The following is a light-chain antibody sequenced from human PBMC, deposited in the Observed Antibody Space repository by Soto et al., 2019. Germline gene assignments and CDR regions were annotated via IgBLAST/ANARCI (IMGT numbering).Light chain of an antibody. Sequence: QSVLTQPPSASGTPGQRVTMSCSGSSSNIGSNFVYWYQHLPGTAPKLLMYRNDQRPSGVPDRFSGSKSGTSASLAISGLRSEDEADYYCAAWDDSLNVVVGGGTKLTFL. CDR1: SSNIGSNF. J-gene: IGLJ2*01. V-gene: IGLV1-47*01. CDR3: AAWDDSLNVV. CDR2: RND.